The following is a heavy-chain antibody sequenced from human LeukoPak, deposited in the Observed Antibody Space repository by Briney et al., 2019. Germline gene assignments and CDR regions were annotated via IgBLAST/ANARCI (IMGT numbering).Heavy chain of an antibody. D-gene: IGHD5-12*01. J-gene: IGHJ4*02. V-gene: IGHV1-69*05. CDR2: IIPIFDTT. CDR3: ARGGSYFDY. Sequence: SVKVSCKASGGTFSSYAISWVRQAPGQGLEWMGRIIPIFDTTTYAQKFQSRVTITTDESTSTAYMELSSLRSEDTAVYYCARGGSYFDYWGQGTLVTVSS. CDR1: GGTFSSYA.